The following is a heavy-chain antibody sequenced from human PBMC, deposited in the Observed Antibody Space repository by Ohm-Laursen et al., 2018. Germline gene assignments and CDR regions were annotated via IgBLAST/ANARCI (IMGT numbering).Heavy chain of an antibody. Sequence: SETLSLTCTISGGAISNYYWSWIRQSPGKGLECIGTLYYSGSTNYNPSLKSPITISADRTKNQFSLNLSLVTAADTAVYYCARHRRRQQGGGGFDYWGQGTLVTVSS. CDR3: ARHRRRQQGGGGFDY. CDR1: GGAISNYY. CDR2: LYYSGST. D-gene: IGHD1-1*01. V-gene: IGHV4-59*08. J-gene: IGHJ4*02.